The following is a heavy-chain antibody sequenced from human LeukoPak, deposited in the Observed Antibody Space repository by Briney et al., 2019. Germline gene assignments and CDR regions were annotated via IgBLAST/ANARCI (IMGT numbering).Heavy chain of an antibody. D-gene: IGHD3-3*01. Sequence: ASVKVSCNASGFTFTSSAVQWVRQARGQRLEWIGWIVVGSGNTNYAQKFQERVTITRDMSTSTAYMELSSLRSEDTAVYYCAADPPPTTYYDFWSGYRPLDYWGQGTLVTVSS. CDR1: GFTFTSSA. CDR2: IVVGSGNT. CDR3: AADPPPTTYYDFWSGYRPLDY. J-gene: IGHJ4*02. V-gene: IGHV1-58*01.